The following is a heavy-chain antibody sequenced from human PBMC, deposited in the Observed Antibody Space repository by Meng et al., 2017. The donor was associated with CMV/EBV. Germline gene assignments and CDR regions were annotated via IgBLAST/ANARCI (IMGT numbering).Heavy chain of an antibody. Sequence: LTCGVYGGSCSGYYWSWIGQPPGEEVEWIGEINHSESTNNNQALKRRVTISVDTSKNKFTLKLSTVSAADKAVYYCAREGRIADFDYWGQGTLVTVSS. D-gene: IGHD6-13*01. CDR2: INHSEST. CDR1: GGSCSGYY. V-gene: IGHV4-34*01. CDR3: AREGRIADFDY. J-gene: IGHJ4*02.